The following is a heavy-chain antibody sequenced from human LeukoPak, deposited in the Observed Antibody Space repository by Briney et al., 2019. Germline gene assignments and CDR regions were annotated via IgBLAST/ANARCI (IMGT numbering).Heavy chain of an antibody. V-gene: IGHV3-30*18. CDR2: ISYDGSNK. J-gene: IGHJ4*02. CDR3: AKPYPVYCSSTSCSIGGGVDY. CDR1: GFTFSSYG. Sequence: GGSLRLSCAASGFTFSSYGMHWVRQAPGKGLEWVAVISYDGSNKYYADSVKGRFTISRDNSKNTLYLQMNSLRAEDMAVYYCAKPYPVYCSSTSCSIGGGVDYWGQGTLVTVSS. D-gene: IGHD2-2*01.